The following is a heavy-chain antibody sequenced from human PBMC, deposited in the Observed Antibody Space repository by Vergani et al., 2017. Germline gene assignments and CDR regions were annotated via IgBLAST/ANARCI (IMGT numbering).Heavy chain of an antibody. D-gene: IGHD3-3*01. J-gene: IGHJ6*02. CDR2: ISSSSSTI. CDR3: AREQAREDFWSGYTNIPFYYGMDV. V-gene: IGHV3-48*01. CDR1: GFTFSSYS. Sequence: EVQLVESGGGLVQPGGSLRLSCAASGFTFSSYSMNWVRQAPGKGLEWVSYISSSSSTIYYADSVKGRFTISRDNAKNSLYLQMNSLRAEDTAVYYCAREQAREDFWSGYTNIPFYYGMDVWGQGTTVTVSS.